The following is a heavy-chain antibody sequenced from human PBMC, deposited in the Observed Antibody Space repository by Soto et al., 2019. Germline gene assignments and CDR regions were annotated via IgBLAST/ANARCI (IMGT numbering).Heavy chain of an antibody. Sequence: EVQLVESGGSLVQPGGSLRLSCAASEYSFSSYSMHWVRQAPVKGLEWVSYISSSGSTTYYADSVKGRFTISRDNAKNSLYLQMNSLRDEDTAVYYCARDRGYWLDFWGQGTLVTVSS. CDR2: ISSSGSTT. CDR3: ARDRGYWLDF. D-gene: IGHD3-22*01. V-gene: IGHV3-48*02. CDR1: EYSFSSYS. J-gene: IGHJ4*02.